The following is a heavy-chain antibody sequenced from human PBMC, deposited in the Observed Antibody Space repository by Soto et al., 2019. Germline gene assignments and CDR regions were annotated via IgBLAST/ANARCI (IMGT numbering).Heavy chain of an antibody. V-gene: IGHV3-23*01. CDR1: GFTFSSYA. D-gene: IGHD3-3*01. J-gene: IGHJ6*03. Sequence: EVQLLESGGGLVQPGGSLRLSCAASGFTFSSYAMSWVRQAPGKGLEWVSAISGSGGSTYYADSVKGRFTISRDNSKNTLYLQMNSLRAEDTAVYYCAKIYDFWSGYYSYYYYYYMDVWGKGTTVTVSS. CDR2: ISGSGGST. CDR3: AKIYDFWSGYYSYYYYYYMDV.